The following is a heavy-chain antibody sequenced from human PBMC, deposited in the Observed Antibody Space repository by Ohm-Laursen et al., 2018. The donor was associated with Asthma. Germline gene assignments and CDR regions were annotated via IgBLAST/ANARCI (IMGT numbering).Heavy chain of an antibody. D-gene: IGHD6-13*01. J-gene: IGHJ4*02. Sequence: SETLSLTCTVYGGSFSGYYWSWIRQPPGKGLEWIGEINHSGSTNYNPSLKSRVTISVDTSKNQFSLKRSSVTAADTAVYYCARVAAAGLIYWGQGTLVTVSS. CDR1: GGSFSGYY. V-gene: IGHV4-34*01. CDR3: ARVAAAGLIY. CDR2: INHSGST.